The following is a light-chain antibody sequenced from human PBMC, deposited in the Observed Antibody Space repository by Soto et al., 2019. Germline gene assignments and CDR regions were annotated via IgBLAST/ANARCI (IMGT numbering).Light chain of an antibody. J-gene: IGLJ2*01. Sequence: QSVLTQPPSVSGAPGQRVTFSCTRSNSNIGAGYDVHWYQQLPGTAPKLLVYGNTNRPSGVPVRFSGSRSATSASLAITGLQAEDEADYYCQSYDSSLTGWVFGGGTKVTVL. CDR3: QSYDSSLTGWV. V-gene: IGLV1-40*01. CDR1: NSNIGAGYD. CDR2: GNT.